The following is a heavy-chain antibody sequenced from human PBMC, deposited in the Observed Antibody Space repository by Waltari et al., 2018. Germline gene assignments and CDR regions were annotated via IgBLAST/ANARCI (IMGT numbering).Heavy chain of an antibody. CDR2: FSGSSGGA. D-gene: IGHD3-10*01. CDR3: AKDHFPYGGKASSPFDI. J-gene: IGHJ3*02. V-gene: IGHV3-23*04. CDR1: GFFFSGYG. Sequence: VQLVESGGDLVQPGGSLRLSCVASGFFFSGYGVNWVRQAPGKGREWVAGFSGSSGGADYADSVTGRFTLSRDNSRNTLYMQLESLRAEDTAVYYCAKDHFPYGGKASSPFDIWGHGTLVAVSS.